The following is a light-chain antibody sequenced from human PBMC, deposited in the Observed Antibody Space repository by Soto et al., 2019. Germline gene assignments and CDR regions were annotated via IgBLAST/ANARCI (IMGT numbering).Light chain of an antibody. J-gene: IGLJ2*01. Sequence: QSALTQPASVSGSPGQSITISCTGTSSDVGGYNYVSWYQHHPGKAPKLMIFEVSNRPSGVSNRFSGSKSGNTASLTISGLQAEDEADYYCSSYITSNTPHVLFGGGTKLTVL. CDR3: SSYITSNTPHVL. CDR1: SSDVGGYNY. V-gene: IGLV2-14*01. CDR2: EVS.